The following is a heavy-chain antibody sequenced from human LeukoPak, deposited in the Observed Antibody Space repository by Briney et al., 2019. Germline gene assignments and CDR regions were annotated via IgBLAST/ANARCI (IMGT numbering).Heavy chain of an antibody. J-gene: IGHJ4*02. D-gene: IGHD3-22*01. CDR1: GFSFSSYA. Sequence: GGSLRLSCAAFGFSFSSYAMSWVRQAPGGGLEWVSSISGSGGTTYYADSVKGRFTISRDNSKNTLHLQMNSLSAEDTAVYYCAKGANSGFYNHFDFWGQGSLVTVSS. V-gene: IGHV3-23*01. CDR3: AKGANSGFYNHFDF. CDR2: ISGSGGTT.